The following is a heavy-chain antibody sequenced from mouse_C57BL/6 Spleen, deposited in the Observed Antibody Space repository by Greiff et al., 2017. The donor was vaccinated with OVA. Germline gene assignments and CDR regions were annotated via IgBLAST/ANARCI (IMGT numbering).Heavy chain of an antibody. J-gene: IGHJ1*03. Sequence: EVHRVESGGGLVKPGGSLKLSCAASGFTFSDSGMHWVRQAPGMGLEWVAYISSGSSTINYADTVKGRFTISRDNAKNTLFQQMTSLRSEDTAMYYCARYYGSSLLWYFDVWGTGTTVTVSS. CDR2: ISSGSSTI. V-gene: IGHV5-17*01. CDR3: ARYYGSSLLWYFDV. CDR1: GFTFSDSG. D-gene: IGHD1-1*01.